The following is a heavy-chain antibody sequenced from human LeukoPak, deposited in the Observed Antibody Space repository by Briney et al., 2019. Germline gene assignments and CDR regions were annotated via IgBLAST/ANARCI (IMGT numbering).Heavy chain of an antibody. CDR3: ARQGIPGMGVREYNWFDP. CDR1: GGTFSSYA. V-gene: IGHV1-69*01. CDR2: IIPIFGTA. D-gene: IGHD1-26*01. J-gene: IGHJ5*02. Sequence: SVKVSCKASGGTFSSYAISWVRQAPGQGLEWMGGIIPIFGTANYAQKYQGRVTITADESTSTAYMELSSLRSEDTAVYYCARQGIPGMGVREYNWFDPWGQGTLVTVSS.